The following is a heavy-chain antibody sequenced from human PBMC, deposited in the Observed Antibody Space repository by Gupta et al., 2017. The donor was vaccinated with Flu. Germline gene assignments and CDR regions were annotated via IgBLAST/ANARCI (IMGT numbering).Heavy chain of an antibody. CDR3: CYFYMDF. J-gene: IGHJ6*03. V-gene: IGHV3-15*01. CDR2: IKSKTAGGTT. Sequence: MSWVRQAPGKGLEWVGRIKSKTAGGTTDYAAPVKGRFTISRDDSKNTLDLQMNSLKTEDTAVYFCCYFYMDFWGKGTTLTVSS.